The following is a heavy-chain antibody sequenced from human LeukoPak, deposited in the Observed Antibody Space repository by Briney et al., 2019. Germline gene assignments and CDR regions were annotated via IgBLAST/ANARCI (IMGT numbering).Heavy chain of an antibody. CDR3: ARDREIDY. CDR1: GFTFSNYE. V-gene: IGHV3-48*03. CDR2: ISSSGSTI. J-gene: IGHJ4*02. Sequence: PGGSLRLSCAASGFTFSNYEMNWVRQTPGKGLEWVSYISSSGSTICYADSVKGRFTISRDNANNSLSLQMNSLRAEDTAVYYCARDREIDYWGQGTLVTVSS. D-gene: IGHD3-10*01.